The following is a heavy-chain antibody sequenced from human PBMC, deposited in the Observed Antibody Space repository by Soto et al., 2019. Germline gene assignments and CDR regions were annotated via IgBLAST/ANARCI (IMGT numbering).Heavy chain of an antibody. CDR2: IYHSGST. CDR1: GGSVSSSNW. CDR3: ARRYQQLYSLQYYNGRDV. Sequence: AETLSLTCAVSGGSVSSSNWWSWVRQPPGKGLEWIGEIYHSGSTNYNPSLKSRVTISIDKSNNQFSLKLSSVTAADTAIYYCARRYQQLYSLQYYNGRDVWGQGTTGT. D-gene: IGHD2-2*02. J-gene: IGHJ6*02. V-gene: IGHV4-4*02.